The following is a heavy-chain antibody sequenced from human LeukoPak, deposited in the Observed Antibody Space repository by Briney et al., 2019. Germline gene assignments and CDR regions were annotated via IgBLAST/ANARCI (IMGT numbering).Heavy chain of an antibody. CDR3: ARNNGMDV. CDR2: ISGSDGRT. CDR1: GFTFSSYA. Sequence: GGSLRLSCAASGFTFSSYAMTWVRRASGKGLEWVSTISGSDGRTDYADSVKGRFTISRDNSKNTVYLQMNSLRAEDTALYHCARNNGMDVWGQGTTVIVSS. V-gene: IGHV3-23*01. J-gene: IGHJ6*02.